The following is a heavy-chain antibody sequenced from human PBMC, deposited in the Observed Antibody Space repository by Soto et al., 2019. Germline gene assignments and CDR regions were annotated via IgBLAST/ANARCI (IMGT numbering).Heavy chain of an antibody. CDR3: ARWSAIVGGAEAVDV. CDR1: GYTFINYG. J-gene: IGHJ3*01. Sequence: QVQLVQSGAEVKKPGASVRVSCKTSGYTFINYGITWVRQAPGQGLEWMGWLSAYNGDTSSSERLQDRVTMTTDTSTTKEYMDLRSLTFGDAAVYYCARWSAIVGGAEAVDVWGQGTMVIVSS. CDR2: LSAYNGDT. D-gene: IGHD1-26*01. V-gene: IGHV1-18*01.